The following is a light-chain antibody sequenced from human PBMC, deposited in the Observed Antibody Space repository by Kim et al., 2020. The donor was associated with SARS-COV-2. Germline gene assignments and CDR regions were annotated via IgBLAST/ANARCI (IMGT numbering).Light chain of an antibody. V-gene: IGLV2-8*01. CDR3: SSYVGSRSWV. J-gene: IGLJ3*02. CDR1: SSDVGGYNY. Sequence: QSVTISCTGTSSDVGGYNYVSWYQQHPGRARILIIYEVVKRPSGVPGRFTGSRSGNTASLTVSGLQAEDEADYYCSSYVGSRSWVFGGGTQLTVL. CDR2: EVV.